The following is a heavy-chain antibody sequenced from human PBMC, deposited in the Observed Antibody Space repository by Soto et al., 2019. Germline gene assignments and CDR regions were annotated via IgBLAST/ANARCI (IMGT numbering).Heavy chain of an antibody. CDR1: GASVSSSSYH. CDR3: ARAQFCLPTPCSGRPNNWFDT. CDR2: IFYTGIT. D-gene: IGHD3-9*01. J-gene: IGHJ5*02. V-gene: IGHV4-61*01. Sequence: SETLSLTCSVSGASVSSSSYHWSWIRQSPGKGLEWIGYIFYTGITNYSPSLKGRVTISQDASRNQLSLRLTSVTAADTAVYFCARAQFCLPTPCSGRPNNWFDTWGQGILVTVSS.